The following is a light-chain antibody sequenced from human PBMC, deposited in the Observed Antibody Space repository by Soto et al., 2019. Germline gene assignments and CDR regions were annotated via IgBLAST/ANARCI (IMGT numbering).Light chain of an antibody. CDR1: SNVVGSYNL. CDR2: EVS. Sequence: VLTQSAYVSGSPGQSITISCTGTSNVVGSYNLVSWYQQHPGKAPKLMIYEVSKRPSGVSNRFSGSKSGNTASLTISGLQAEDEADYYCCSYAGSSGYVFGTGTKVTVL. V-gene: IGLV2-23*02. CDR3: CSYAGSSGYV. J-gene: IGLJ1*01.